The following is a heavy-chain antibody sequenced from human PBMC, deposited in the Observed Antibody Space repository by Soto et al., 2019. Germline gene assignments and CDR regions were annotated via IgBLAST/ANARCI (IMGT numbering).Heavy chain of an antibody. D-gene: IGHD1-26*01. J-gene: IGHJ3*02. CDR1: GGSISSGGYS. CDR3: ARAQGLGLLIAFDI. V-gene: IGHV4-30-2*01. CDR2: MYHSGGT. Sequence: QLQLQESGSGLVKPSQTLSLTCAVSGGSISSGGYSWSWIRQPPGKGLEWIGYMYHSGGTYYNLSLKSRVSLSVDRSKHQFSLKLSSVTAADTAVYYCARAQGLGLLIAFDIWGQGTMVTVSS.